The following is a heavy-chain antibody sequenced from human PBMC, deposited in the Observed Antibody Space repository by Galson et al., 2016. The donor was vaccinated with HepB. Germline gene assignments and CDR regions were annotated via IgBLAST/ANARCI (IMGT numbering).Heavy chain of an antibody. CDR2: ISGSGGTT. D-gene: IGHD5-18*01. CDR1: GFTFSNYA. Sequence: SLRLSCAASGFTFSNYAMSWVRQAPGKGLEWVSSISGSGGTTYYADSVKGRFTISRDKSKNTLYLQMKSLRGEDTAVYYCAKDLDGYTYGYSYSDHWGQGTLVTVSS. CDR3: AKDLDGYTYGYSYSDH. V-gene: IGHV3-23*01. J-gene: IGHJ4*02.